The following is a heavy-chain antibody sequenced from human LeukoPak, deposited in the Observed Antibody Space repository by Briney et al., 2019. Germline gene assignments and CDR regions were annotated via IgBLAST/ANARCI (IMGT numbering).Heavy chain of an antibody. CDR3: ARDWDDQYLEYSSSSSGY. CDR1: GYTLTELS. Sequence: ASVKVSCKVSGYTLTELSMHWVRQAPGKGLEWMGGFDPEDGETIYAQKFQGRVTMTEDTSTDTAYMELSRLRSDDTAVYYCARDWDDQYLEYSSSSSGYWGQGTLVTVSS. D-gene: IGHD6-6*01. V-gene: IGHV1-24*01. CDR2: FDPEDGET. J-gene: IGHJ4*02.